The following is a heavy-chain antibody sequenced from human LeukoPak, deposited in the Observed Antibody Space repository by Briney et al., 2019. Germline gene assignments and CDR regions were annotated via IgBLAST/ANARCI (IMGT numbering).Heavy chain of an antibody. CDR1: GFSLSTSGMC. CDR2: IDWDDDK. J-gene: IGHJ3*02. Sequence: SGPALVKPTQTLTLTCAFSGFSLSTSGMCMTWIRQPPGKALEWLARIDWDDDKYYSTSLKTRLTISKDTSKNQVVLTMTNMDPVDTATYYCARIGTAQGVSVWAFDIWGQGTMVTVSS. CDR3: ARIGTAQGVSVWAFDI. D-gene: IGHD3-16*01. V-gene: IGHV2-70*11.